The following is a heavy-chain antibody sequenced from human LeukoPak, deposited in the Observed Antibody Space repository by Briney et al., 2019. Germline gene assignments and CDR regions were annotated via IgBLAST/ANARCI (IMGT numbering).Heavy chain of an antibody. CDR3: ARGSVYYYDSSGHWGY. CDR1: GFTFSSYE. J-gene: IGHJ4*02. CDR2: ISSSGSTI. D-gene: IGHD3-22*01. Sequence: PGGSLRLSCAASGFTFSSYEMNWVRQAPGKGLEWVSYISSSGSTIYYADSVKGRFTISRDNAKNSLYLQMNSLRVEDTAVYYCARGSVYYYDSSGHWGYWGQGTLVTVSS. V-gene: IGHV3-48*03.